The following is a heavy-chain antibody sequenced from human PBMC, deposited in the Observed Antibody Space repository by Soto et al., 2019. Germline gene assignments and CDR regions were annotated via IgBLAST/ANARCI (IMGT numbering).Heavy chain of an antibody. Sequence: ASVKVSCKVSGYTLTELSMHWVRQAPGKGLEWMGGFDPEDGETIYAQKFQGRVTMTEDTSTDTAYMELSRLRSEDTAVYYCATDGVPTGDPFYFDYWGQGTLVTVSS. D-gene: IGHD7-27*01. CDR3: ATDGVPTGDPFYFDY. CDR2: FDPEDGET. J-gene: IGHJ4*02. CDR1: GYTLTELS. V-gene: IGHV1-24*01.